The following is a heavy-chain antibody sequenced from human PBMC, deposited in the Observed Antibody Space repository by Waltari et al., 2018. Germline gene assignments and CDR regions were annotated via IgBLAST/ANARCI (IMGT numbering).Heavy chain of an antibody. J-gene: IGHJ3*02. CDR1: GFTFSSYS. CDR3: FSGWNEAFDI. V-gene: IGHV3-48*04. D-gene: IGHD6-19*01. Sequence: EVQLVESGGGLVQPGGSLRLSCAASGFTFSSYSMNWVRQAPGMGLEWFSYISSSVSTIYYADSLKGRFTISRDNAKNSLYLQINSLRAEDTAVYYCFSGWNEAFDIWGQGTMVTV. CDR2: ISSSVSTI.